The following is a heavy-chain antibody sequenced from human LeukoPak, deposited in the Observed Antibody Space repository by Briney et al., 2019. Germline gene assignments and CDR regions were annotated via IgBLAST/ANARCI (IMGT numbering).Heavy chain of an antibody. CDR1: GGSISSSSYY. V-gene: IGHV4-39*07. Sequence: PSETLSLTCTVSGGSISSSSYYWGWIRQPPGKGLEWIGSIYYSGSTYYNPSLKSRVTISVDTSKNQFSLKLSSVTAADTAVYYCAREGFGDYARYYYYMDVWGKGTTVTVSS. CDR3: AREGFGDYARYYYYMDV. D-gene: IGHD3-10*01. CDR2: IYYSGST. J-gene: IGHJ6*03.